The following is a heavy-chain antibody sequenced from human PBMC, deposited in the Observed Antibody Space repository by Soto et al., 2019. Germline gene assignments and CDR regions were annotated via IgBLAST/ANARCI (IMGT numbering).Heavy chain of an antibody. CDR3: ARDFGAKTTVIEVAATWGMDV. V-gene: IGHV3-33*01. D-gene: IGHD2-15*01. J-gene: IGHJ6*02. CDR1: GFTFSSYG. Sequence: GGSLRLSCAASGFTFSSYGMHWVRQAPGKGLEWVAVIWYDGSKKYYADSVKGRFTISRDNSKNTLYLQMNSLRAEDTAVYYCARDFGAKTTVIEVAATWGMDVWGQGTTVTVSS. CDR2: IWYDGSKK.